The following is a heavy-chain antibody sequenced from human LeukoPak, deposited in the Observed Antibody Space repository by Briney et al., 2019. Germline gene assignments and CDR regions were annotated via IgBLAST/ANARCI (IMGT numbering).Heavy chain of an antibody. Sequence: PGGSLRLSCVASGFIFSNHAMHWVRQVPGRGPEWVANVNRDGSETYYLDSVKGRFTISKDNAKNSLYLQMNSLRAEDTALYHCARNNGMDVWGQGTTVIVSS. J-gene: IGHJ6*02. CDR2: VNRDGSET. CDR1: GFIFSNHA. CDR3: ARNNGMDV. V-gene: IGHV3-7*03.